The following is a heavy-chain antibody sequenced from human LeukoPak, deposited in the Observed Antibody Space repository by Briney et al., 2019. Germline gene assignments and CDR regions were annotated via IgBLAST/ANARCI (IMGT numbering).Heavy chain of an antibody. CDR2: IIPILGIA. D-gene: IGHD2-15*01. Sequence: SEKVSCKDSGGTFSSYTISWVRQAPGQGLEWMGTIIPILGIANDAQKFQGRVAITADKSTSTAYMELSSLRSEDTAVYYCARDVGGCSGGSCLYYFDYWGQGTLVTVSS. CDR1: GGTFSSYT. V-gene: IGHV1-69*04. CDR3: ARDVGGCSGGSCLYYFDY. J-gene: IGHJ4*02.